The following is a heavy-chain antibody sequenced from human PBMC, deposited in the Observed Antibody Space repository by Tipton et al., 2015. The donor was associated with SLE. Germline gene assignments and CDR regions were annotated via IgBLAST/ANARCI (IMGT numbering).Heavy chain of an antibody. D-gene: IGHD3-3*01. CDR2: TYYSGAT. Sequence: TLSLTCTVSGGSISSDGYYWNWIRQHPEKGLEWIGYTYYSGATYYNPSLESRIIISVDTSKNQFSLKLTSVTAADTALYYCARVFRYDVWDHSREFGYFDSWGQGTLVSVSS. CDR1: GGSISSDGYY. V-gene: IGHV4-31*03. J-gene: IGHJ4*02. CDR3: ARVFRYDVWDHSREFGYFDS.